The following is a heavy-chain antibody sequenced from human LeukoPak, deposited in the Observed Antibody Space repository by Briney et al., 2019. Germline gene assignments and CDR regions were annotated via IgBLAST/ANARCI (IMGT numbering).Heavy chain of an antibody. Sequence: SETLSLTCTVSGGSISSYYWSLIRQPPGKGLEWIGYIYYSGSTNYNPSLKSRVTISVDTSKNQFSLKLSSVTAADTAVYYCARYCSSTSCYLKFDPWGQGTLVTVSS. CDR1: GGSISSYY. J-gene: IGHJ5*02. CDR2: IYYSGST. CDR3: ARYCSSTSCYLKFDP. D-gene: IGHD2-2*01. V-gene: IGHV4-59*01.